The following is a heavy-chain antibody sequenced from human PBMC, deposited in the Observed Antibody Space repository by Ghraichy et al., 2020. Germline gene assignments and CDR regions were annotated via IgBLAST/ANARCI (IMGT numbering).Heavy chain of an antibody. CDR1: GFSFSTYS. Sequence: GESLRLSCAASGFSFSTYSMNWVRQAPGGGLEWVAYISTASSTIFYAESVQGRFIISRDNGENTLYLQMNDLGEEDTAIYYCVHLYSDGFSFDDWGQGTLVSVSS. CDR3: VHLYSDGFSFDD. CDR2: ISTASSTI. V-gene: IGHV3-48*02. D-gene: IGHD5-12*01. J-gene: IGHJ4*02.